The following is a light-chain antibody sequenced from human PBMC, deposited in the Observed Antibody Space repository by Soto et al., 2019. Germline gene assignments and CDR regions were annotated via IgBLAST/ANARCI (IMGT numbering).Light chain of an antibody. CDR1: ERVSASY. CDR2: GAS. CDR3: QQYAESPIT. J-gene: IGKJ5*01. V-gene: IGKV3-20*01. Sequence: EIVLTQSPGTLSLSPGERATLSCRTSERVSASYIAWYQQKPGQAPRLLIYGASSRASGIPDTFSGSGSGTDFTLTISRLEPEDIAVFYCQQYAESPITFGQGTRLEIK.